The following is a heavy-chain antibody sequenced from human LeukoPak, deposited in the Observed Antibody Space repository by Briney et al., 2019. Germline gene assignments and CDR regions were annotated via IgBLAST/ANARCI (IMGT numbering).Heavy chain of an antibody. D-gene: IGHD5-18*01. CDR1: GFTFSDYW. CDR2: INSDGSST. J-gene: IGHJ4*02. CDR3: ARKAGGYSYGPLDY. Sequence: RRSLRLSCAASGFTFSDYWMHWVRQAPGKGLVWVSRINSDGSSTSYADSVKGRFTISRDNAKNTLYLQMNSLRAEDTAVYYCARKAGGYSYGPLDYWGQGTLVTVSS. V-gene: IGHV3-74*01.